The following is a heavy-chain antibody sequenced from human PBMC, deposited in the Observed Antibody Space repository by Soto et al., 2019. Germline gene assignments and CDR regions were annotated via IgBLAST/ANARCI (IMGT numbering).Heavy chain of an antibody. Sequence: QLQLQESGSRLVKSSETLSLTCAVSGDTISTGCYSWAWIRQPPGNPLEWIGHAYHSGNPYYNPSLKCRVFISLARTQNQFSLKLSSVTAADTAVYYCAREPYVDSVGSFGPWGQGTLVTVSS. CDR3: AREPYVDSVGSFGP. CDR1: GDTISTGCYS. J-gene: IGHJ5*02. CDR2: AYHSGNP. D-gene: IGHD4-17*01. V-gene: IGHV4-30-2*01.